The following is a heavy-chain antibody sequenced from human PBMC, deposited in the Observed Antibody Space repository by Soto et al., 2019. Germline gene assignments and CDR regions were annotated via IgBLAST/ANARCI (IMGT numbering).Heavy chain of an antibody. D-gene: IGHD2-15*01. CDR3: VRGYCTTSPCSGDFQF. J-gene: IGHJ1*01. CDR2: IHPSGDT. Sequence: QVQPVQSGAELKNPGASVKVACKASGYKFTTYFIHWVRQAPGQGLEWMGMIHPSGDTGYAQKFRGRVTMTIDTSTTTAYMELRNLTSEDTAVYFSVRGYCTTSPCSGDFQFWGQGTLVTVSS. CDR1: GYKFTTYF. V-gene: IGHV1-46*01.